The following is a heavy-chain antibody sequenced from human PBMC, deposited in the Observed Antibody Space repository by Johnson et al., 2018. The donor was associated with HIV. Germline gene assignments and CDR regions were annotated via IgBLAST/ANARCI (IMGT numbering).Heavy chain of an antibody. CDR3: AREHSLQSSSLDI. D-gene: IGHD6-6*01. CDR2: IYWNGGST. V-gene: IGHV3-20*04. Sequence: VQLLESGGGVVQPGRSLRLSCAASGFTFSGFAIHWVRQAPGKGLEWVSGIYWNGGSTGYADSVKGRFTISRDNAKNSLYLQMNSLRPEDTALYYCAREHSLQSSSLDIWGQGTVVTVSS. J-gene: IGHJ3*02. CDR1: GFTFSGFA.